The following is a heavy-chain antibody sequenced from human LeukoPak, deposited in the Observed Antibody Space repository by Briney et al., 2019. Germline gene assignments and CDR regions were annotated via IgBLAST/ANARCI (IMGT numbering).Heavy chain of an antibody. J-gene: IGHJ6*02. Sequence: GGSLRLSCAASGFTFSSYWMHWVRQAPGKGLVWVSRITSDGSSTNYAHSVKGRFTISRDNAKKSLFLQMNSLRAEDTAVYYCARTMGSTASYNYYGMDVWGRGATVTVSS. V-gene: IGHV3-74*01. CDR2: ITSDGSST. CDR3: ARTMGSTASYNYYGMDV. CDR1: GFTFSSYW. D-gene: IGHD1-26*01.